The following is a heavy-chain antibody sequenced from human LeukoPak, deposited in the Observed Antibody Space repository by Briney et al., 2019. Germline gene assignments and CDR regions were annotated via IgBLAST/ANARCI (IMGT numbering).Heavy chain of an antibody. V-gene: IGHV3-9*01. CDR3: AKVRGTYSSGYFFDY. Sequence: GGSLRLSCAASGFTFDNYAMHWVRQAPGKGREWLSIISGNSGYIGYADSVKGRFTISRDNAKKSLDLQMNSLRAEDTAFYYCAKVRGTYSSGYFFDYWGQGTLVTVSS. J-gene: IGHJ4*02. CDR2: ISGNSGYI. D-gene: IGHD6-19*01. CDR1: GFTFDNYA.